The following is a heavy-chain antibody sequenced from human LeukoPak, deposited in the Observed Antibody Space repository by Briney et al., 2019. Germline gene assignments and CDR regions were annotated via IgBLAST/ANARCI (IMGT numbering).Heavy chain of an antibody. Sequence: ASVKVSCKASGYTFTTYAIHWVRQAPGRSLKWMGRINAGNGDAKYSQNFHDRITITRDTSASTVYMELTSLRSEDTAVYYCGKSAPSGFDSWGQGTLVTVSS. J-gene: IGHJ5*01. V-gene: IGHV1-3*01. CDR1: GYTFTTYA. CDR3: GKSAPSGFDS. CDR2: INAGNGDA.